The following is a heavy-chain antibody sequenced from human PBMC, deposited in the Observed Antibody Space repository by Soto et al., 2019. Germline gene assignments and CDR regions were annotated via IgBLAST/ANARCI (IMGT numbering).Heavy chain of an antibody. Sequence: LPETLSLTCTVSGVSLNPYYWSCSRQPAGRGLEWIGRVYSTGRNNYNPSLKRRVTMSADTSKNQFSLKLSSVTAADTAVYYCAREMRSVGAFDIWGQGTMVTVSS. CDR3: AREMRSVGAFDI. CDR2: VYSTGRN. CDR1: GVSLNPYY. J-gene: IGHJ3*02. V-gene: IGHV4-4*07.